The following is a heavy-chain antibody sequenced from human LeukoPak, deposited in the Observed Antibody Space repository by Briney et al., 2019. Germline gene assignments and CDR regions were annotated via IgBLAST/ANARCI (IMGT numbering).Heavy chain of an antibody. CDR3: ARGQWPLYYFDY. D-gene: IGHD6-19*01. CDR2: IYYSGST. V-gene: IGHV4-59*01. Sequence: SETLSLTCTVSGGSIGSYYWSWIWQPPGKGLEWIGYIYYSGSTNYNPSLKSRVTISVDTSKNQFSLKLSSVTAADTAVYYCARGQWPLYYFDYWGQGTLVTVSS. J-gene: IGHJ4*02. CDR1: GGSIGSYY.